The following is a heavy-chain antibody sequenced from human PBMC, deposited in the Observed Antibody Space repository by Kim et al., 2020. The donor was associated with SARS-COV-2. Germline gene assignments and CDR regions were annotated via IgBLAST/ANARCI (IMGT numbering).Heavy chain of an antibody. CDR1: GYTFTSYA. J-gene: IGHJ6*02. CDR2: INTNTGNP. V-gene: IGHV7-4-1*02. D-gene: IGHD2-15*01. CDR3: ARDRRSGPYYYYGMDV. Sequence: ASVKVSCKASGYTFTSYAMNWVRQAPGQGLEWMGWINTNTGNPTYAQGFTGRFVFSLDTSVSTAYLQISSLKAEDTAVYYCARDRRSGPYYYYGMDVWGQGTTVTVSS.